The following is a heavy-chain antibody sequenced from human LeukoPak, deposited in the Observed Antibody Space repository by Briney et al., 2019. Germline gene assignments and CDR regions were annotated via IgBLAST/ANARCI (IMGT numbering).Heavy chain of an antibody. V-gene: IGHV4-59*01. Sequence: PSETLSLTCTVSGGSISSYYWSWIRQPPGKGLEWIGYIYYSGSTNYNPSLKSRVTISVDTSKNQFSLKLSSVTAADTAVYYCARVNVRSGCSGGSCHTGPGGMDVWGQGTTVTVSS. CDR1: GGSISSYY. D-gene: IGHD2-15*01. CDR3: ARVNVRSGCSGGSCHTGPGGMDV. J-gene: IGHJ6*02. CDR2: IYYSGST.